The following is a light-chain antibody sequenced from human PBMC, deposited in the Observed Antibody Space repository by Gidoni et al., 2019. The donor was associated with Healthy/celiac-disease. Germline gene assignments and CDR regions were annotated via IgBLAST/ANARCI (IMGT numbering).Light chain of an antibody. CDR1: QSISSY. J-gene: IGKJ2*04. V-gene: IGKV1-39*01. CDR3: QQSYSTPLCS. CDR2: AAS. Sequence: DIQMTQSPSSLSASVGDRVTITCLASQSISSYLNSYPQKPGKAPKLLIYAASSLQSVVPSRFSGSGSGTDFTLTISSLQPEDFATYYCQQSYSTPLCSFGQGTKLEIK.